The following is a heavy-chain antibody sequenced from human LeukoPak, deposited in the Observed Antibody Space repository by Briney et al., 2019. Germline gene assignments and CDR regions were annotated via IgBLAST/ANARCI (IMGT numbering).Heavy chain of an antibody. CDR2: MNPNSGNT. V-gene: IGHV1-8*01. CDR3: ARDVRLERLIRGAFDI. CDR1: GYTFTSYD. D-gene: IGHD1-1*01. Sequence: GASVKVSCKASGYTFTSYDINWVRQATGQGLEWMGWMNPNSGNTGYAQKFQGRVTMTRNTSISTAYMELSSLRSEDTAVYYCARDVRLERLIRGAFDIWGQGTMVTVSS. J-gene: IGHJ3*02.